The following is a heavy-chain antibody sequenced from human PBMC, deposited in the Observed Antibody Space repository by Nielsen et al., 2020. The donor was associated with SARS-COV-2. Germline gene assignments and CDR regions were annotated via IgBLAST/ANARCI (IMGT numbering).Heavy chain of an antibody. D-gene: IGHD6-13*01. J-gene: IGHJ6*02. CDR2: IIPIFGTA. Sequence: SVKVSCKASGGTFSSYAISWVRQAPGQGLEWMGGIIPIFGTANYAQKFQGRVTITADESTSTAYMELSSLRSEDTAVYYRARTHWVRGSWQDYYYYGMDVWGQGTTVTVSS. CDR3: ARTHWVRGSWQDYYYYGMDV. CDR1: GGTFSSYA. V-gene: IGHV1-69*13.